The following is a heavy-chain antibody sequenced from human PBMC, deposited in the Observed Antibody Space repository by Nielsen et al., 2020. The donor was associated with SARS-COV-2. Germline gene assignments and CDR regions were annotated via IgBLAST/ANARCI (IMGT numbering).Heavy chain of an antibody. Sequence: ASVKVSCKTSGYRFSSSGIGWVRQAPGQGLEWMGYISTYNGNTKYAQKVQGRVTMTTDTSTSTAYMELTSLRSDDTAVYYCARATDYYYGMDVWGQGTTVTVSS. J-gene: IGHJ6*02. CDR1: GYRFSSSG. CDR3: ARATDYYYGMDV. V-gene: IGHV1-18*01. CDR2: ISTYNGNT.